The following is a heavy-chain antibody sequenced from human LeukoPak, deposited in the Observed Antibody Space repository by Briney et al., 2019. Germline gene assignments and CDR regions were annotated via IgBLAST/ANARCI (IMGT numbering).Heavy chain of an antibody. J-gene: IGHJ4*02. CDR1: GFTFTNFA. V-gene: IGHV3-30-3*01. Sequence: GGSLRLSCAASGFTFTNFAMHWVRQAPGKGLEWVAVISYDGSNEYYADSVKGRFTISRDNSKNSLYLQMNSLRAEDTAVYYCARLGIITAAGSNDYWGQGTLVTVSS. CDR3: ARLGIITAAGSNDY. CDR2: ISYDGSNE. D-gene: IGHD6-13*01.